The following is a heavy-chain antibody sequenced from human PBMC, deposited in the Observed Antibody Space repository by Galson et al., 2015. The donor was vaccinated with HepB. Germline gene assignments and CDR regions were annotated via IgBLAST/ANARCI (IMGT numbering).Heavy chain of an antibody. V-gene: IGHV1-8*01. CDR1: GYTFISHD. CDR3: ARARGRKRLLWFGELLQSNWFDP. CDR2: MSPDSGNT. Sequence: SVKVSCKASGYTFISHDINWVRQAPGQGLEWMGWMSPDSGNTGYAQKFQGRVTMTRNTSISTAYMELSSLRSEDTAVYYCARARGRKRLLWFGELLQSNWFDPWGQGTLVTVSS. D-gene: IGHD3-10*01. J-gene: IGHJ5*02.